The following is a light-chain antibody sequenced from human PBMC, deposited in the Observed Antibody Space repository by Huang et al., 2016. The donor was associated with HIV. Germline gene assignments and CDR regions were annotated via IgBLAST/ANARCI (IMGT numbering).Light chain of an antibody. CDR1: RGISSY. CDR3: QQLNSYPRT. J-gene: IGKJ1*01. V-gene: IGKV1-9*01. CDR2: AAS. Sequence: IQLTQSPSSLSASVGDRVTITCRASRGISSYLAWYQQKPGKAPKLLIYAASTLQSRVPSRFSGSGSGTDFTLTISSLQPEDFATYYCQQLNSYPRTFGQGTKVEIK.